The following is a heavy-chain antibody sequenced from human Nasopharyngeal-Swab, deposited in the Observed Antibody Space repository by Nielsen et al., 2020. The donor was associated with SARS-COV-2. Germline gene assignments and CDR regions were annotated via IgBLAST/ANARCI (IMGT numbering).Heavy chain of an antibody. D-gene: IGHD6-13*01. CDR2: IKQDGSEK. CDR1: GFTFSSYW. Sequence: GESLKISCAASGFTFSSYWMSWVRQAPGKGLEWAANIKQDGSEKYYVDSVKGRFSISRDNAKNSLYLQMNSLRAEDTAVYYCARLESSSWYWSYWGQGTLVTVS. V-gene: IGHV3-7*01. CDR3: ARLESSSWYWSY. J-gene: IGHJ4*02.